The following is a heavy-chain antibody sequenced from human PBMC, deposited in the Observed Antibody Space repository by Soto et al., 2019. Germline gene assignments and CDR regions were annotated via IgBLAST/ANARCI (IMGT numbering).Heavy chain of an antibody. CDR1: GYTFTSYG. D-gene: IGHD6-19*01. CDR3: ARDGTGYSSGGGYDY. Sequence: ASVKVSCKASGYTFTSYGITWVRQAPGQELEWMGSISAHNGDTNDAQKVQGRVTMTTDTSRSTGYMELRGLRSDATAVYYCARDGTGYSSGGGYDYWGQGTLVTVSS. V-gene: IGHV1-18*01. J-gene: IGHJ4*02. CDR2: ISAHNGDT.